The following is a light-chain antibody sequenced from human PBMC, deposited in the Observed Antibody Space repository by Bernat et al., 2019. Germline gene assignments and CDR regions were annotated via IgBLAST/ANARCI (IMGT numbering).Light chain of an antibody. CDR2: EVS. CDR3: SSYAGRAYYV. Sequence: QSALTQPPSASGSPGQSVTISCTGTSSDVGGYNYVSWYQQHPGKAPKLMIYEVSKRPSGVPDRFSGSKSGNTASLTVSGLQAEDEADYYCSSYAGRAYYVFGTGTKVTVL. V-gene: IGLV2-8*01. J-gene: IGLJ1*01. CDR1: SSDVGGYNY.